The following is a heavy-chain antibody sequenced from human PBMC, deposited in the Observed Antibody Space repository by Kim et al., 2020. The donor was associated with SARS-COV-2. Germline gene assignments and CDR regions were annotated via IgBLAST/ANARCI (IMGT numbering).Heavy chain of an antibody. CDR2: IYPGDSDT. Sequence: GESLKISCKGSGYSFTNYWIGWVRQMPGKGLEWMGIIYPGDSDTRYSPSFQDQVTISADKSISTAYLQWSSLKASDTAMYYCARHKWHYYGSGYYYYGMDVWGQGTTVTVSS. D-gene: IGHD3-10*01. J-gene: IGHJ6*02. CDR1: GYSFTNYW. V-gene: IGHV5-51*01. CDR3: ARHKWHYYGSGYYYYGMDV.